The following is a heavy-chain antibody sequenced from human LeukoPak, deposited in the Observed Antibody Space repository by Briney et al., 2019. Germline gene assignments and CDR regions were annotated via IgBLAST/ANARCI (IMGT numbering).Heavy chain of an antibody. V-gene: IGHV3-48*03. D-gene: IGHD5-24*01. J-gene: IGHJ4*02. CDR1: GFTFSTYE. CDR3: AKDIGMATIIVGFDY. CDR2: ISSGGSTI. Sequence: GGSLRLSCAASGFTFSTYEMNWVRQAPGKGLEWVSHISSGGSTIYYADSVKGRFTISRDNAKNSLYLQMNSLRAEDTALYYCAKDIGMATIIVGFDYWGQGTLVTVSS.